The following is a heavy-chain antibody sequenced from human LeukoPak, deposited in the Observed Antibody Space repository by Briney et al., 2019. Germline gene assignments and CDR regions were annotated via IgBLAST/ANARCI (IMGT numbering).Heavy chain of an antibody. V-gene: IGHV3-11*04. CDR2: ISSSGSTI. CDR1: GFTFSDYY. D-gene: IGHD3-3*01. CDR3: ARDLRYYDFWSGYYPDY. Sequence: GGSLRLSCAASGFTFSDYYMSWIRQAPGKGLEWVSYISSSGSTIYYADSVKGRFTISRDNAKNSLYLQMDSLRAEDTAVYYCARDLRYYDFWSGYYPDYWGQGTLVTVSS. J-gene: IGHJ4*02.